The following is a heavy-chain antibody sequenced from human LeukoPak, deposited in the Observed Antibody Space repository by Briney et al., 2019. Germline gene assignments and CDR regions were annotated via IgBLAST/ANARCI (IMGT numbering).Heavy chain of an antibody. CDR2: INPSGGST. V-gene: IGHV1-46*01. CDR3: ARAPDYSNYDVWFDL. Sequence: ASVKVSCKPSGYTFTSYYMHWVRQAPGQGLEGMGIINPSGGSTSYAQKFRGRVTMTRDTSTSTVYMELSSLRSEDTAVYYCARAPDYSNYDVWFDLWGQGTLVTVSS. J-gene: IGHJ5*02. D-gene: IGHD4-11*01. CDR1: GYTFTSYY.